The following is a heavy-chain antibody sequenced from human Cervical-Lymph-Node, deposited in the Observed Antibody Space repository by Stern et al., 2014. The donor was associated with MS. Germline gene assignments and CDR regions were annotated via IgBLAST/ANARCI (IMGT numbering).Heavy chain of an antibody. D-gene: IGHD3-3*01. CDR2: IYHTGST. CDR1: GGSTSSFY. CDR3: ARQIFPFYYFDS. Sequence: VQLVQSGPGLVKPSETLSLTCTVSGGSTSSFYWNWIRQLPGKGLEWIGYIYHTGSTNYSPSLTSRVTLSLDTSKTQFSLKLSSGTAADTAVYYCARQIFPFYYFDSWGQGALVTVSS. J-gene: IGHJ4*02. V-gene: IGHV4-59*08.